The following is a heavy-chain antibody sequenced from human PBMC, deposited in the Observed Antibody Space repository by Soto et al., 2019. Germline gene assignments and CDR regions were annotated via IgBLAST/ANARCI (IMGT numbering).Heavy chain of an antibody. CDR1: GYTFTTYG. CDR3: ARRGAYCSGGTCYHFDD. J-gene: IGHJ4*02. Sequence: ASVKVSCKASGYTFTTYGITWVRQAPGQGLEWMGWISTYNGNTNYEQKLQGRVTMTTDTLTSTAYMELRSLRSDDTAVYYCARRGAYCSGGTCYHFDDWGQGTLVTVSS. V-gene: IGHV1-18*04. CDR2: ISTYNGNT. D-gene: IGHD2-15*01.